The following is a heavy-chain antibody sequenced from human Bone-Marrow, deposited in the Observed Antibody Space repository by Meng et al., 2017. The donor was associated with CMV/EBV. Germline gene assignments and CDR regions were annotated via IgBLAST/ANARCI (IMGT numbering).Heavy chain of an antibody. D-gene: IGHD3-10*01. CDR3: ARGARRITMVRGKIDY. V-gene: IGHV4-30-4*08. CDR2: IYYSGST. Sequence: LRLSCTVSGGSISSGDYYWSWIRQPPGKGLEWIGYIYYSGSTYYNPSLKSRVTISVDTSKNQFSLKLSSVTAADTAVYYCARGARRITMVRGKIDYWGQGTLVTVSS. J-gene: IGHJ4*02. CDR1: GGSISSGDYY.